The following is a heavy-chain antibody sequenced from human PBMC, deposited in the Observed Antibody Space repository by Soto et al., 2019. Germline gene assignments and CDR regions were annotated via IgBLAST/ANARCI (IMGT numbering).Heavy chain of an antibody. V-gene: IGHV1-46*01. D-gene: IGHD2-21*02. CDR2: ISLYHHST. Sequence: ASVKVSCKTSGYPFTDYFIHWVRQAPGQGLEWMGIISLYHHSTSYAQKFQGRLTVTADTSTTTVYMDLSSLTSEDSAVYWCARELYSCGGDCPYYMDYWGQGTLVTGLL. CDR3: ARELYSCGGDCPYYMDY. J-gene: IGHJ4*02. CDR1: GYPFTDYF.